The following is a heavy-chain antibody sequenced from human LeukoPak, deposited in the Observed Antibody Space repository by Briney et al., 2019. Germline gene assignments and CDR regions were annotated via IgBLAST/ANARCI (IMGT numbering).Heavy chain of an antibody. Sequence: PGGSLRLSCAASGFTFSSYAMSWVRQAPGKGLEWVSSISGSGGSTYYADSVKGRFTISRYNSKNTLYLQMNSLRAEDTAVYYCAKDRVTPVVADFDYWGQGNLVTVSP. D-gene: IGHD4-23*01. CDR3: AKDRVTPVVADFDY. CDR2: ISGSGGST. J-gene: IGHJ4*02. V-gene: IGHV3-23*01. CDR1: GFTFSSYA.